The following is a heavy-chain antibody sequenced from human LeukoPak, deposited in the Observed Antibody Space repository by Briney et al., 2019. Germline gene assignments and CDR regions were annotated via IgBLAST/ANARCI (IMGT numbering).Heavy chain of an antibody. CDR1: GGSFNSDDYY. V-gene: IGHV4-61*08. CDR3: ASGPRNYYYSGSYHY. J-gene: IGHJ4*02. CDR2: IYYGGNT. Sequence: SETLSLTCGVSGGSFNSDDYYWSWIRQPPGRGLEWIGYIYYGGNTNYNPSLRSRVTISMDTSKNQFSLKVNSVTAADTAVYCCASGPRNYYYSGSYHYWGQGTLVTVSS. D-gene: IGHD3-10*01.